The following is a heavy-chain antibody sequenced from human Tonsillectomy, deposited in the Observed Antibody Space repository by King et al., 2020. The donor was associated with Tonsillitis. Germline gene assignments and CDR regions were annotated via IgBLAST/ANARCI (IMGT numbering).Heavy chain of an antibody. CDR1: GDSVSSNSAA. CDR2: TYYRSKWYN. Sequence: VQLQQSGPGLVKPSQTLSLTCAISGDSVSSNSAAWNWIRQSPSRGLEWLGRTYYRSKWYNDYAVSVKSRITINPDTSKNQFSLQLNSATPEDTAVYYCARGWIQLPRGSYYFDYWGQGTLVTVSS. V-gene: IGHV6-1*01. D-gene: IGHD5-18*01. J-gene: IGHJ4*02. CDR3: ARGWIQLPRGSYYFDY.